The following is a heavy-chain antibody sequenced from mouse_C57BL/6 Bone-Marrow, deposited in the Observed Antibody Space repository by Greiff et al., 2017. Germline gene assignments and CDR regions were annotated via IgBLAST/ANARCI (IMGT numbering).Heavy chain of an antibody. CDR1: GYTFTSYW. CDR2: IYPGSGST. D-gene: IGHD2-4*01. J-gene: IGHJ4*01. V-gene: IGHV1-55*01. Sequence: QVQLKQPGAELVKPGASVKMSCKASGYTFTSYWINWVKQRPGQGLEWIGDIYPGSGSTNYNEKFKSKATLTVDPSSSTAYMQLSSLTSEDSAVYYSARRPYDYDEGPYAMDYWGQGTSVTVSS. CDR3: ARRPYDYDEGPYAMDY.